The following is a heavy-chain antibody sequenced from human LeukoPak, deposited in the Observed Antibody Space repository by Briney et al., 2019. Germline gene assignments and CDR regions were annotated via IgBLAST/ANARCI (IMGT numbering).Heavy chain of an antibody. V-gene: IGHV3-23*01. Sequence: GGSLRLSCAASGFTFSSHAMSWVRQAPGKRLDWVSAISAGGSGTYYADSVKGRFTISRDNSKNTLYLQMNSLRADDTAVYYCAKVTTYYYGLGSYPDVWGQGTTVTVSS. D-gene: IGHD3-10*01. CDR3: AKVTTYYYGLGSYPDV. CDR2: ISAGGSGT. CDR1: GFTFSSHA. J-gene: IGHJ6*02.